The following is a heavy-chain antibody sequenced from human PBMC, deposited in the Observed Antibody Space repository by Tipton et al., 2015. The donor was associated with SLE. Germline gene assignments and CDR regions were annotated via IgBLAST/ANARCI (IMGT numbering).Heavy chain of an antibody. CDR2: TYYRSKWYN. V-gene: IGHV6-1*01. D-gene: IGHD6-13*01. CDR1: GDSVSSNSAA. J-gene: IGHJ4*02. CDR3: ARLGGIAAAGEVYFDY. Sequence: GLVKPSQTLSLTCAISGDSVSSNSAAWNWIRQSPSRGLEWLGRTYYRSKWYNDYAVSVKSRITINPDTSKNQFSVQLNSVTPEDTAVYYCARLGGIAAAGEVYFDYWGQGTLVTVSS.